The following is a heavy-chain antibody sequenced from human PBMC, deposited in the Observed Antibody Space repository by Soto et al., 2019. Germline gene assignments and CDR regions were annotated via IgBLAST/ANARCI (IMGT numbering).Heavy chain of an antibody. Sequence: PGESLKISCKGSGYSFTSYWISWVRQMPGKGLEWMGRIDPSDSYTNYSPSFQGHVTISADKSISTAYLQWSSLKASDTAMYYCARQDSSSWFDYYYYYGMDVGGQGTTVTVS. V-gene: IGHV5-10-1*01. CDR2: IDPSDSYT. CDR3: ARQDSSSWFDYYYYYGMDV. J-gene: IGHJ6*02. D-gene: IGHD6-13*01. CDR1: GYSFTSYW.